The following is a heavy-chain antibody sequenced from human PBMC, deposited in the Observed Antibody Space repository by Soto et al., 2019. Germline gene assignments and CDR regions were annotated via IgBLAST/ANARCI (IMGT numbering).Heavy chain of an antibody. J-gene: IGHJ6*02. CDR1: GFTFSSYG. CDR2: ISYDGSNK. Sequence: PGGSLRLSCAASGFTFSSYGMHWVRQAPGKGLEWVAVISYDGSNKYYADSVKGRFTISRDNSKNTLYLQMNSLRAEDTAVYYCAKDYSWDYYYGMDVWGQGTTVTVSS. CDR3: AKDYSWDYYYGMDV. D-gene: IGHD2-15*01. V-gene: IGHV3-30*18.